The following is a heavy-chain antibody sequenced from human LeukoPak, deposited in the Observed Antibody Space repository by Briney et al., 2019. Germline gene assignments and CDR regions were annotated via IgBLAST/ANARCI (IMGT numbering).Heavy chain of an antibody. CDR3: ARGTNCGGDCYSGWFDP. CDR2: IYYSGST. J-gene: IGHJ5*02. D-gene: IGHD2-21*02. CDR1: DGSISSYY. V-gene: IGHV4-59*01. Sequence: SETLSLTCTVSDGSISSYYWSWIRQPPGKGLEWIGYIYYSGSTNYNPSLKSRVTISVDTSKNQFSLKLSSVTAADTAVYYCARGTNCGGDCYSGWFDPWGQGTLVTVSS.